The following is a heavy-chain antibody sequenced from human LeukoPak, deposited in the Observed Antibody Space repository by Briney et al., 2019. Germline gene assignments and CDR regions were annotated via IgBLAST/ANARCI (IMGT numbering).Heavy chain of an antibody. CDR2: IYYSGST. CDR3: ARLPTVVTPRDY. V-gene: IGHV4-39*01. J-gene: IGHJ4*02. Sequence: SETLSLTCTVSGGSISSSSYYWNWIRQPPGEGLEWIGTIYYSGSTYYNPSLKSRVTISVDMSKNQFSLKLSSVTATDTAVYYCARLPTVVTPRDYWGQGTLVTVSS. CDR1: GGSISSSSYY. D-gene: IGHD4-23*01.